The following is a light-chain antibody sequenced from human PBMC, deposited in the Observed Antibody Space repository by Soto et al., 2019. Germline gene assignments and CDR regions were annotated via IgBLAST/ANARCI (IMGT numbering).Light chain of an antibody. CDR2: DAS. J-gene: IGKJ1*01. CDR1: QSISNW. V-gene: IGKV1-5*01. CDR3: QQYNSSSWT. Sequence: DIQMTQSPSTLPASVGDRVTITCRASQSISNWLAWYQQKPGKAPKLLIYDASSLESGVPSRFSGSGSGTEFTLTISSLQPDDFATYFCQQYNSSSWTFGQGTKVDIK.